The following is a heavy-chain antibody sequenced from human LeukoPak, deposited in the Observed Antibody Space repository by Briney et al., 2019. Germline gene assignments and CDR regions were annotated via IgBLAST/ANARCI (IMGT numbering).Heavy chain of an antibody. CDR2: ISAYNGNT. V-gene: IGHV1-18*01. J-gene: IGHJ6*02. CDR3: ARVETVAVPAAMRGGMRGYYYGMDV. D-gene: IGHD2-2*03. CDR1: GYTFTSYG. Sequence: ASVKVSCKASGYTFTSYGISWVRQAPGQGLEWMGWISAYNGNTNYAQKLQGRVTMTTDTSTSTAYMELRSLRSDDTAVYYCARVETVAVPAAMRGGMRGYYYGMDVWGQGTTVTVSS.